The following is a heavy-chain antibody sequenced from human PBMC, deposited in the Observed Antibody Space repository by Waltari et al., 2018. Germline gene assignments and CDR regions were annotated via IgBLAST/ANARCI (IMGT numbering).Heavy chain of an antibody. V-gene: IGHV4-61*09. D-gene: IGHD3-3*01. CDR3: ARGLLITIFVGSWFDP. CDR2: MYTSGST. J-gene: IGHJ5*02. Sequence: QVQLQESGPGLVKPSQTLSLTCTVSGGSISSGSYYWRWLRQPAGKGLEWIGYMYTSGSTNYNPSLKSRVTISVDTSKNQFSLKLSSVTAADTAVYYCARGLLITIFVGSWFDPWGQGTLVTVSS. CDR1: GGSISSGSYY.